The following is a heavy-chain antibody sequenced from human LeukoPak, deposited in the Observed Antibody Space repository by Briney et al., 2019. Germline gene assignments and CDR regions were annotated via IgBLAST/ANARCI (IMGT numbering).Heavy chain of an antibody. CDR3: ARDVRRRQYCGGDCYWDY. V-gene: IGHV3-9*01. J-gene: IGHJ4*02. CDR2: ISWNSGSI. D-gene: IGHD2-21*02. CDR1: GFTFDDYA. Sequence: GRSLRLSCAASGFTFDDYAMHWVRQAPGKGLEWVSGISWNSGSIGYADSVKGRFTISRDNAKNSLYLQMNSLRAEDTALYYCARDVRRRQYCGGDCYWDYWGQGTLVTVSS.